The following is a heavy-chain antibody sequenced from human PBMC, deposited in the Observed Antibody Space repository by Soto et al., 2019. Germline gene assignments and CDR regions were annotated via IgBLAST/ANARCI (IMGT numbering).Heavy chain of an antibody. J-gene: IGHJ4*02. CDR1: GGSISSGDYY. V-gene: IGHV4-30-4*01. Sequence: QVQLQESGPGLVKPSQTLSLTCTVSGGSISSGDYYWSWIRQPPGKGLAWIAYIYYSGSTYYNPSLKSRVTISVDASKNQFSLKLRSVTAADTAVYYCASAPGGFWSGYPTGRDYWGQGTLVTVSS. CDR3: ASAPGGFWSGYPTGRDY. D-gene: IGHD3-3*01. CDR2: IYYSGST.